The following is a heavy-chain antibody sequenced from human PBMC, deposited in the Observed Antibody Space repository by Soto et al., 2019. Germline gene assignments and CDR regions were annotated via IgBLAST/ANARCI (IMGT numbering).Heavy chain of an antibody. Sequence: GSLRLSCATSGFTFSDYWMSWVRQAPGKWPEWVASIKQDGSQQDYDDSVKGRFTISRDNAKNSVYLQVNRLRVEDTAVYYCARDSLVMGYYFDYWGQGTQVTVSS. V-gene: IGHV3-7*03. CDR3: ARDSLVMGYYFDY. CDR2: IKQDGSQQ. D-gene: IGHD3-9*01. CDR1: GFTFSDYW. J-gene: IGHJ4*02.